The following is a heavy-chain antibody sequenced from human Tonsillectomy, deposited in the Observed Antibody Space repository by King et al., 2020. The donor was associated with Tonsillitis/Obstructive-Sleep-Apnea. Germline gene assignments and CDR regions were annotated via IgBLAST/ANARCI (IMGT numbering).Heavy chain of an antibody. CDR2: FDPEDGET. V-gene: IGHV1-24*01. Sequence: QLVQSGSEVKKPGASVKVSCKVSGYTLTELSIHWVRQAPGKGLEWMVGFDPEDGETIYAQKFQGRVTMTEDTSTDTAYMELSSLRSEDTAVYYCATAVDAMISALDYWGQGTLVTVSS. CDR3: ATAVDAMISALDY. CDR1: GYTLTELS. J-gene: IGHJ4*02. D-gene: IGHD3/OR15-3a*01.